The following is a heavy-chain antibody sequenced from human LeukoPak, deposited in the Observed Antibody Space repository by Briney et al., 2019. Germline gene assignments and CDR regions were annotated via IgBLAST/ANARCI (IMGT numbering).Heavy chain of an antibody. V-gene: IGHV3-30*18. D-gene: IGHD1-26*01. Sequence: PGGSLRLSCAASEFTFSTYGMHWVRQAPGKGLEWVAVISYDGSYKFYADSLKGRFTISRDNSKSTLYLQMNSLRAEDTAVYYCAKNMGENRRDAFDIWARGTLVTVSS. CDR1: EFTFSTYG. CDR3: AKNMGENRRDAFDI. CDR2: ISYDGSYK. J-gene: IGHJ3*02.